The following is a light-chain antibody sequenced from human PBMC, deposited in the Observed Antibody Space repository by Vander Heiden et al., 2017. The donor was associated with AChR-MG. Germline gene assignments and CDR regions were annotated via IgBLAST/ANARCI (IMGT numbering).Light chain of an antibody. CDR2: DAS. V-gene: IGKV1-33*01. CDR1: QDISNY. J-gene: IGKJ2*01. Sequence: DIQMPQSPSSLSASVGDRVTITCQASQDISNYLNWYQQKPGKAPKLLIYDASNLETGGPSRFSGSGSGTDSTFTISSLQPEDIATYYCQQYDNLPYTFGQGTKLEIK. CDR3: QQYDNLPYT.